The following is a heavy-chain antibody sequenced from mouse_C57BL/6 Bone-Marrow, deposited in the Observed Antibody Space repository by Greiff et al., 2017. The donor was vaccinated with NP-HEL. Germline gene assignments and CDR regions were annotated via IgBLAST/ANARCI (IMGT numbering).Heavy chain of an antibody. V-gene: IGHV5-9-1*02. CDR1: GFTFSSYA. CDR2: ISSGGDYI. Sequence: EVKVVESGEGLVKPGGSLKLSCAASGFTFSSYAMSWVRQTPEKRLEWVAYISSGGDYIYYADTVKGRFTISRDNARNTLYLQMSSLKSEDTAMYYCTRRAVVAYYYAMDYWGQGTSVTVSS. CDR3: TRRAVVAYYYAMDY. J-gene: IGHJ4*01. D-gene: IGHD1-1*01.